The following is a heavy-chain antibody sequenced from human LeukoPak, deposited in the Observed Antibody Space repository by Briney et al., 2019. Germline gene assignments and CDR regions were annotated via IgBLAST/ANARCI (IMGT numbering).Heavy chain of an antibody. Sequence: ASLKVSCKASGYTFTIYAMHWVRQAPGQRLEWMGCLNTVNGNTKYSQKFQGRVTITRDTSATTAYMELSSLRSEDTAVYYCARGSSSDWPFDYWGQGTLVTVSS. CDR2: LNTVNGNT. D-gene: IGHD6-19*01. CDR1: GYTFTIYA. CDR3: ARGSSSDWPFDY. J-gene: IGHJ4*02. V-gene: IGHV1-3*04.